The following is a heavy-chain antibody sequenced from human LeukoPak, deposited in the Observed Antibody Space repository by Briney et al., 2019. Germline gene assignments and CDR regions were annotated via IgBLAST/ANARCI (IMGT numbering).Heavy chain of an antibody. Sequence: GGSLRLSCAASGFTFTTYWMHWIRQAPGKGLVWVSRINSDGSVTNYADSVKGRFTISRDNAKSTLYLQMNSLRVEDTAVYYCVSLAKPFDHWGQGTLVTVSS. D-gene: IGHD1-14*01. CDR1: GFTFTTYW. CDR3: VSLAKPFDH. CDR2: INSDGSVT. J-gene: IGHJ4*02. V-gene: IGHV3-74*01.